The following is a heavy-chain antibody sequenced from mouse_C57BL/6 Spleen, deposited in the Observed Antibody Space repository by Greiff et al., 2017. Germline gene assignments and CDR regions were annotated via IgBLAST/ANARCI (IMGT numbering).Heavy chain of an antibody. D-gene: IGHD4-1*01. J-gene: IGHJ4*01. V-gene: IGHV5-17*01. CDR2: ISSGSSTI. CDR1: GFTFSDYG. CDR3: AKLGRDAMDY. Sequence: EVQRVESGGGLVKPGGSLKLSCAASGFTFSDYGMHWVRQAPEKGLEWVAYISSGSSTIYYADTVKGRFTISRDNAKNTLFLQMTSLRSEDTAMYYCAKLGRDAMDYWGQGTSVTVSS.